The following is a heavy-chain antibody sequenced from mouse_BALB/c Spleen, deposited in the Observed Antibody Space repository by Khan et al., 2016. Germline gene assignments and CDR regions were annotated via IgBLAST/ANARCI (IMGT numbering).Heavy chain of an antibody. J-gene: IGHJ2*01. CDR3: ARTCGNYGYFDY. V-gene: IGHV9-4*02. CDR1: GYTFTTAG. D-gene: IGHD2-1*01. CDR2: INTHSGVP. Sequence: QIQLVQSGPELKKPGETVRISCKASGYTFTTAGMQWVQKMPGKGLKWIGWINTHSGVPKYAEDFKGRFAFSLETSASTAYLQIRNLKNEDTATYFWARTCGNYGYFDYWGQGTTLTVSS.